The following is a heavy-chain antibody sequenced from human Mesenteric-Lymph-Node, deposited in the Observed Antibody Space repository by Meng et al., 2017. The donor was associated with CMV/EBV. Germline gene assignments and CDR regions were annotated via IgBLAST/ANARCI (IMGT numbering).Heavy chain of an antibody. CDR1: GYSISSGDY. V-gene: IGHV4-38-2*02. J-gene: IGHJ4*02. CDR2: VYDRRNT. Sequence: GSLRLSCTVSGYSISSGDYCGWSRQSPERGVELIGSVYDRRNTYYTQSLKSRVTMSVDTSKNQFSLQLSCVTAADTAVYYCARVRDLFRSFDYWGQGTLVTVSS. CDR3: ARVRDLFRSFDY.